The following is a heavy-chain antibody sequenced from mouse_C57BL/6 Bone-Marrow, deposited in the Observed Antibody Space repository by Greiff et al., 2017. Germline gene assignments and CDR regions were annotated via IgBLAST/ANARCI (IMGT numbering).Heavy chain of an antibody. CDR2: ISYSGSS. J-gene: IGHJ1*03. V-gene: IGHV3-8*01. D-gene: IGHD1-1*01. Sequence: DVKLVESGPGLAKPSQTLSLTCSVTGYSITSDYWNWIRKFPGNKLEYMGYISYSGSSYYNPSLKSRISITRDTAKNQYYLQLNSVTTEDTATYYCARYDYDGSSWGFDVWGTGTTVTVSS. CDR3: ARYDYDGSSWGFDV. CDR1: GYSITSDY.